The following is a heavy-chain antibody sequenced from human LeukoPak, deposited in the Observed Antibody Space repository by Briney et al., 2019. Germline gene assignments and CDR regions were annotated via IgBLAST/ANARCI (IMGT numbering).Heavy chain of an antibody. J-gene: IGHJ4*02. CDR3: ARALVYSNSAHPDQLVKVMGY. CDR1: GGSISSGDYY. CDR2: IYYSGST. Sequence: KPSQTLSLTCTVSGGSISSGDYYWSWICQPPGKGLEWIGYIYYSGSTYYNPSLKSRVTISVDTSKNQFSLKLSSVTAADTAVYYCARALVYSNSAHPDQLVKVMGYWGQGTLVTVSS. V-gene: IGHV4-30-4*08. D-gene: IGHD6-6*01.